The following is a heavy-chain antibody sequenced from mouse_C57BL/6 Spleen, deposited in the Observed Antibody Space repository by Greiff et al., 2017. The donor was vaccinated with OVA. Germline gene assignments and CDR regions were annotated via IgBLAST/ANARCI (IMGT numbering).Heavy chain of an antibody. J-gene: IGHJ4*01. D-gene: IGHD1-1*01. CDR2: ISSGSSTI. Sequence: EVKVVESGGGLVKPGGSLKLSCAASGFTFSDYGMHWVRQAPEKGLEWVAYISSGSSTIYYADTVKGRFTISRDNAKNTLFLQMTSLRSEDTAMYYCASFHYYGSSSYAMDYWGQGTSVTVSS. CDR1: GFTFSDYG. V-gene: IGHV5-17*01. CDR3: ASFHYYGSSSYAMDY.